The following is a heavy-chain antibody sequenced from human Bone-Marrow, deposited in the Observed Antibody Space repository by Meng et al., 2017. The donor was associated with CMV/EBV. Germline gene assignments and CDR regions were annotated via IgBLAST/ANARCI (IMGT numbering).Heavy chain of an antibody. CDR3: ARDKERLLQVYYFDY. V-gene: IGHV1-2*02. CDR2: INPNSGGT. CDR1: GYTFTGYY. J-gene: IGHJ4*02. Sequence: ASVKVSCKASGYTFTGYYMHWVRQAPGQGLEWMGWINPNSGGTNYAQKFQGRVTMTRDTSISTAYKELSRLRSDDTAVYYCARDKERLLQVYYFDYWGQGTLVTVSS. D-gene: IGHD3-3*01.